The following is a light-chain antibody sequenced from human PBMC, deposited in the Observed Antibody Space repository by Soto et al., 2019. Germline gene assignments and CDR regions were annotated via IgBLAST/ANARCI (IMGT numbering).Light chain of an antibody. CDR1: SGHSSYA. CDR3: QTWGTGIHV. Sequence: QLVLTQSPSASASLGASVKLTCTLSSGHSSYAIAWHQQQPEKGPRYLMKLNSDGSHSKGDGIPDRFSGSSSGAERYLTISRLQSEDEAEYYWQTWGTGIHVFGGGTQLTVL. V-gene: IGLV4-69*01. J-gene: IGLJ7*01. CDR2: LNSDGSH.